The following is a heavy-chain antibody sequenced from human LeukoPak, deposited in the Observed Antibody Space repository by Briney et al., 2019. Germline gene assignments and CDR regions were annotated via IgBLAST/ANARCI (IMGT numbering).Heavy chain of an antibody. CDR1: GYTFTGFY. D-gene: IGHD2-21*02. J-gene: IGHJ4*02. V-gene: IGHV1-2*02. CDR2: INPNSGDT. Sequence: ALVKVSCKASGYTFTGFYMHWVRQAPGQGLEWMGYINPNSGDTDYAQKFQGRVTVTRDTSISTAYMELSRLRSDDTAVYYCARESRSGGDFNIDLFDYWGQGTLVTVSS. CDR3: ARESRSGGDFNIDLFDY.